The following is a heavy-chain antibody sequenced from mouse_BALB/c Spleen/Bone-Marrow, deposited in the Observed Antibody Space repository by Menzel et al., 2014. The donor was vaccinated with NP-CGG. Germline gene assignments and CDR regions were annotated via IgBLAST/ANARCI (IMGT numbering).Heavy chain of an antibody. CDR2: INPSSGYT. Sequence: VQLQQSGAGLARPGASVKMSCKASGYTFTSYTMHWVKQRPGQGLEWIGYINPSSGYTNYNQKFKDKATLTADKSSSTAYMQLSSLTSEDSAVYYCAAGYYGNSGWFAYWGQGTLVTVSA. CDR3: AAGYYGNSGWFAY. D-gene: IGHD2-1*01. CDR1: GYTFTSYT. V-gene: IGHV1-4*01. J-gene: IGHJ3*01.